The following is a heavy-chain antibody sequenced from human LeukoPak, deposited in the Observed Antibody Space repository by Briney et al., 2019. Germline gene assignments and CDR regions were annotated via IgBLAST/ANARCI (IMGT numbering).Heavy chain of an antibody. CDR1: GFTFSSYG. V-gene: IGHV3-30*03. J-gene: IGHJ4*02. CDR3: AREGIAAAALH. Sequence: GGSLRLSCAASGFTFSSYGMHWVRQAPGKGLEWVAVISYDGSNKYYADSVKGRFTISRDNSKNTLYLQMNSLRAEDTAVYYCAREGIAAAALHWGQGTLVTVSS. D-gene: IGHD6-13*01. CDR2: ISYDGSNK.